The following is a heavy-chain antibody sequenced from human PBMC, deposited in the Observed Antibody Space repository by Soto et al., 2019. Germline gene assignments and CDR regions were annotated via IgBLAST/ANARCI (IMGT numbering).Heavy chain of an antibody. Sequence: EVQLVESGGGLVKPGGSLRLSCAASGFTFSTYSMNWVRQAPGKGLEWVSSISSSSGHIYYADSVKGRFTISRDDAKNSLSLQMNSLRAEDTAVYYCARVRSYSYGQGYGMDVWGQGTTVTVSS. V-gene: IGHV3-21*01. CDR1: GFTFSTYS. CDR2: ISSSSGHI. CDR3: ARVRSYSYGQGYGMDV. J-gene: IGHJ6*02. D-gene: IGHD5-18*01.